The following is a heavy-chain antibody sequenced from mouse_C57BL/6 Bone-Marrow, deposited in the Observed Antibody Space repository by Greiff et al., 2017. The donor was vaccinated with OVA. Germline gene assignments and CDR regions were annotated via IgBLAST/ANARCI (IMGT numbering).Heavy chain of an antibody. CDR1: GFTFSDAW. CDR2: IRNKANNHAT. J-gene: IGHJ2*01. CDR3: TPLNYYGSDFDY. D-gene: IGHD1-1*01. Sequence: EVKLMESGGGLVQPGGSMKLSCAASGFTFSDAWMDWVSQSPEKGLEWVAEIRNKANNHATYYAESVKGRFTISRDDSKSSVYLQMNSLRAEDTGIYYCTPLNYYGSDFDYWGQGTTLTVSS. V-gene: IGHV6-6*01.